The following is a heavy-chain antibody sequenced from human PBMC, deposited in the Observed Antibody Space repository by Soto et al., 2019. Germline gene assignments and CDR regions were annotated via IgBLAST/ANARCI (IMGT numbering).Heavy chain of an antibody. D-gene: IGHD2-15*01. CDR1: GFNIRNHA. CDR3: ARGDREDILVVVGARPGEYGIDI. V-gene: IGHV3-30-3*01. CDR2: IAYDGSNA. Sequence: GGLLRLFCAAFGFNIRNHAIHRVRQAPGKGLECLAVIAYDGSNAFYRDSVKGRFTVSRDNSKNTLYLHMDSLRSEDTGVYYCARGDREDILVVVGARPGEYGIDIWGQGTTVTVS. J-gene: IGHJ6*02.